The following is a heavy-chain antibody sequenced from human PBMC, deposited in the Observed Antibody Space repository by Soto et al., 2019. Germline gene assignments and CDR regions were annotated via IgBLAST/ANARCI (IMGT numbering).Heavy chain of an antibody. J-gene: IGHJ4*02. Sequence: DLAESGGGLVKPGGSLRLSCIASGFTFSDYYMSWIRQAPGQGLEWVADISNSGKIRHHADSVEGRFTISRDNARDSLYLQMNSLRPEDSAIYYCARDHGGGGLTLESWCQGTLVTVSS. CDR3: ARDHGGGGLTLES. CDR2: ISNSGKIR. CDR1: GFTFSDYY. V-gene: IGHV3-11*01. D-gene: IGHD3-16*01.